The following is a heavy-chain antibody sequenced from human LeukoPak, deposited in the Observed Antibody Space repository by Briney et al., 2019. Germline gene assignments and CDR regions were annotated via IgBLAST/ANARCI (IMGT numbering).Heavy chain of an antibody. Sequence: ASVKVSCKASGYTFTSYGISWVRQAPGQGLEWMGWISAYNGNTNYAQKLQGRVTMTTDTSTSTAYMDLRSLRSDDTAVYYCAKMDIVVVPAAPPYYYYYMDVWGKGTTATVSS. CDR2: ISAYNGNT. CDR1: GYTFTSYG. J-gene: IGHJ6*03. CDR3: AKMDIVVVPAAPPYYYYYMDV. D-gene: IGHD2-2*03. V-gene: IGHV1-18*01.